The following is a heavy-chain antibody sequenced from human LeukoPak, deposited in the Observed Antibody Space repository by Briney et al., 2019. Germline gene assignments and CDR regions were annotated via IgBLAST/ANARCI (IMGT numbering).Heavy chain of an antibody. CDR3: ARLRDGYNRPFDY. D-gene: IGHD5-24*01. Sequence: GESLKISCKGSGYSFTSYWIGWVRQMPGKGLEWMGIIYAGDSDTRYGPSFQGQVTISADKSMSTAYLQWDSLKASDSAIYYCARLRDGYNRPFDYWGQGTLVTVSS. V-gene: IGHV5-51*01. CDR1: GYSFTSYW. J-gene: IGHJ4*02. CDR2: IYAGDSDT.